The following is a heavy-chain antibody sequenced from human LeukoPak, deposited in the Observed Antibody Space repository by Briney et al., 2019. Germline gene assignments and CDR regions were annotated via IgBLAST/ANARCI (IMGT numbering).Heavy chain of an antibody. V-gene: IGHV3-23*01. J-gene: IGHJ4*02. CDR3: AKQNGWTVRGVITPSPFDY. Sequence: GGSLRLSCAASGFTFSSYAMSWVRQAPGKGLEWVSAISGSGGSTYYADSVKGRFTISRDNSKNTLYLQMNSLRAEDTAVYYCAKQNGWTVRGVITPSPFDYWGQGTLVTGSS. CDR1: GFTFSSYA. CDR2: ISGSGGST. D-gene: IGHD3-10*01.